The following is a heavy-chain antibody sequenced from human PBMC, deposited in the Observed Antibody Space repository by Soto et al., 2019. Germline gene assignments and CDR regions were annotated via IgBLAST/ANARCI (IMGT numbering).Heavy chain of an antibody. Sequence: QLQLQESGPGLVKPSENLSLTCSVSGGSISSPSYYWGWIRQPPGKGLAWIGSIYSSGNTYYNPSLKSRGTIFVDTSRNQFSLKVNSVTAADTAVYFCARLPGITTLRRDYWGQGTLVTVSS. J-gene: IGHJ4*02. D-gene: IGHD1-1*01. CDR2: IYSSGNT. V-gene: IGHV4-39*01. CDR1: GGSISSPSYY. CDR3: ARLPGITTLRRDY.